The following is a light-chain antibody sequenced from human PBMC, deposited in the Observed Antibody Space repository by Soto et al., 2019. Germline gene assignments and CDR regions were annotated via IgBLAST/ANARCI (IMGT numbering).Light chain of an antibody. J-gene: IGLJ1*01. CDR1: NTDVGHSTH. CDR3: SSYAGSSNV. Sequence: QSVLTQPLSACGSPGQSVAISCTGNNTDVGHSTHVSCYQHHPANAPKLMIYEANKRPSGVPDRFSGSKSGNTASLTVAGRQAEDEADYYCSSYAGSSNVFGTGTKVTVL. V-gene: IGLV2-8*01. CDR2: EAN.